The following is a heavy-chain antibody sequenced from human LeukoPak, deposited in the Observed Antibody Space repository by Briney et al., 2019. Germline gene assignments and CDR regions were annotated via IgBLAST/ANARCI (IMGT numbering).Heavy chain of an antibody. J-gene: IGHJ5*02. Sequence: SETLSLTCTVSGGSISSSSYYWGWIRQPPGKGLEWIGSIYYSGSTYYNPSLKSRVTISVDTSKNQFSLKLSSVTAADTAVYYCARGSYYDFWSGYRYWFDPWGQGTLVTVSS. CDR3: ARGSYYDFWSGYRYWFDP. CDR2: IYYSGST. CDR1: GGSISSSSYY. V-gene: IGHV4-39*07. D-gene: IGHD3-3*01.